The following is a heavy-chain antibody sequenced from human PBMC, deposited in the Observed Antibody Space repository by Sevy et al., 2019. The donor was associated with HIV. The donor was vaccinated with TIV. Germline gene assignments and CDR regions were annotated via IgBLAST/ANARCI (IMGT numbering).Heavy chain of an antibody. CDR2: IYTSWST. D-gene: IGHD6-13*01. CDR3: ARERARGAAAGTLSWFDP. J-gene: IGHJ5*02. CDR1: GGSISSYY. V-gene: IGHV4-4*07. Sequence: SETLSLTCTVSGGSISSYYWSWIRQPAGKGLEWIGRIYTSWSTNYNPSLKSRVTMSVDTSKNQISLKLSSVTAADTAVYYCARERARGAAAGTLSWFDPWGQGTLVTVSS.